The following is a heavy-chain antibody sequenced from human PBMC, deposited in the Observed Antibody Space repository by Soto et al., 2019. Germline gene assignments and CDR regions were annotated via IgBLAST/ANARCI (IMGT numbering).Heavy chain of an antibody. D-gene: IGHD3-10*01. Sequence: QVQLQESGPGLVKPSETLSLTCTVSGGSVSSGSYYWSWIRQPPGKGLEWIGYIYYSGSTNNNPALKGQVTISVDTSKNQYSLKLSSVTAANTAVYYCALWSSPFDYGGQGTLVTVSS. CDR2: IYYSGST. J-gene: IGHJ4*02. V-gene: IGHV4-61*01. CDR3: ALWSSPFDY. CDR1: GGSVSSGSYY.